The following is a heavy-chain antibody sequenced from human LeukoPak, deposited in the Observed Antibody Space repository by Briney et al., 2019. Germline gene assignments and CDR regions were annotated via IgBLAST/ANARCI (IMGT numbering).Heavy chain of an antibody. J-gene: IGHJ6*02. CDR1: GGSFSGYY. Sequence: SETLSLTCAVSGGSFSGYYWTWIRQPPGKGLEWIGEINHSGSTNYNPSLKSRVTISVDTSKNQFSLKLSSVTAADTAVYYCARGLPIVVVPAAIDGMDVWGQGTTVTVSS. D-gene: IGHD2-2*01. CDR3: ARGLPIVVVPAAIDGMDV. CDR2: INHSGST. V-gene: IGHV4-34*01.